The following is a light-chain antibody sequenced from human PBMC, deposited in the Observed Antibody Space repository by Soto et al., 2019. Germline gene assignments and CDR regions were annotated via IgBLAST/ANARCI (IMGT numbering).Light chain of an antibody. Sequence: EIVLTQSPATLSVSPGERATLSCRASQSVRANLAWYQQKPGQAPRLLIYGTSTRATGIPARFSGSGSGTEFTLTISSLQSEDVATYYCQQFDDLPLTFGGGTKVDIK. J-gene: IGKJ4*01. CDR2: GTS. CDR1: QSVRAN. V-gene: IGKV3-15*01. CDR3: QQFDDLPLT.